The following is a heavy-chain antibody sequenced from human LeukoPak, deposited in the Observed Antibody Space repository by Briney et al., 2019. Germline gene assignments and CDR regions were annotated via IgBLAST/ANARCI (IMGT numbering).Heavy chain of an antibody. J-gene: IGHJ6*02. D-gene: IGHD3-10*01. CDR2: IYTSGST. V-gene: IGHV4-61*02. CDR1: GGSISSGSYY. CDR3: ARVDANGSGSYIYYYYGMDV. Sequence: SETLSLTCTVSGGSISSGSYYWSWIRQPAGKGLEWIGRIYTSGSTNYNPSLKSRVTISVDKSKNQFSLKLSSVTAADTAVYYCARVDANGSGSYIYYYYGMDVWGQGTTVTVSS.